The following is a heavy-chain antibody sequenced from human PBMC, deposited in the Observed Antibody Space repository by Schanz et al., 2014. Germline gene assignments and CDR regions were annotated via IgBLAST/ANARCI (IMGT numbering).Heavy chain of an antibody. Sequence: QVQLVESGGGVVQPGRSLRLSCVTSGFTFSGYGIHWVRQAPDKGLEWVSFIRYDGVNKYYADSVKGRFTISRDNSKNTVYLQMNSLRTEDTAVYYCAKAYSSGWYDLDYWGQGTLVTVSS. D-gene: IGHD6-19*01. CDR2: IRYDGVNK. J-gene: IGHJ4*02. CDR1: GFTFSGYG. V-gene: IGHV3-30*02. CDR3: AKAYSSGWYDLDY.